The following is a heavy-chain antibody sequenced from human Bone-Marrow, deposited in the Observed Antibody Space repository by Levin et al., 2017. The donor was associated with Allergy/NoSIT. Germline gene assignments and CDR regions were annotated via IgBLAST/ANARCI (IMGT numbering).Heavy chain of an antibody. J-gene: IGHJ4*02. CDR3: ARGYCSGDNCYQFDY. Sequence: ASVKVSCKASGYTFSNYFVHWVRQAPGHGLEWMGVINPTDNTRSYTQKFQGRVTVTRDTSSSTVNMELSSLTSEDTAVYYCARGYCSGDNCYQFDYWGQGTLVDVSS. D-gene: IGHD2-15*01. CDR1: GYTFSNYF. V-gene: IGHV1-46*01. CDR2: INPTDNTR.